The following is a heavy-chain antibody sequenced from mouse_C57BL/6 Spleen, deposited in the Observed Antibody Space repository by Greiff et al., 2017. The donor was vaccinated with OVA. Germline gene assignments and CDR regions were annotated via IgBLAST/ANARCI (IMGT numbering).Heavy chain of an antibody. J-gene: IGHJ2*01. CDR2: IRLKSDNYAT. CDR1: GFTFSNYW. CDR3: TTGKGDY. V-gene: IGHV6-3*01. Sequence: EVKLEESGGGLVQPGGSMKLSCVASGFTFSNYWMNWVRQSPEKGLEWVAQIRLKSDNYATHYAVSVTGGFTISRDDSKKSVYLQMNNLRAEDTGIYYCTTGKGDYWGQGTTLTVSS.